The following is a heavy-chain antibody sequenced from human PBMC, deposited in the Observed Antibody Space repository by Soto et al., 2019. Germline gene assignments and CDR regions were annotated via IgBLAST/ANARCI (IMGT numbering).Heavy chain of an antibody. CDR1: GDSVSSNSAA. J-gene: IGHJ6*02. V-gene: IGHV6-1*01. D-gene: IGHD6-13*01. CDR2: TYYRSKWYN. CDR3: ARARLLAAAGSYYYYYGMDV. Sequence: SQTLSLTCAISGDSVSSNSAAWNWIRQSPSRGLEWLGRTYYRSKWYNDYAVSVKSRITINPDTSKNQFSLQLNSVTPEDTAVYYCARARLLAAAGSYYYYYGMDVWGQGTTVIVSS.